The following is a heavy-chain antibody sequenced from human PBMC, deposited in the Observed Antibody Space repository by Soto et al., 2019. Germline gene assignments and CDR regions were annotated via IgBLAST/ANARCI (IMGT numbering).Heavy chain of an antibody. CDR1: GYTFTSYG. J-gene: IGHJ4*02. CDR3: ARDHPSGDIVVVPAWNE. Sequence: QVPLVQSGAEVKKPGASVKVSCKASGYTFTSYGISWVRQAPGQGLEWMGWISAYNGNTNYAQKLQGRVTMTTDTSTSTAYMELRSLRSDDTAVYYCARDHPSGDIVVVPAWNEWGQGTLVTVSS. V-gene: IGHV1-18*01. CDR2: ISAYNGNT. D-gene: IGHD2-2*01.